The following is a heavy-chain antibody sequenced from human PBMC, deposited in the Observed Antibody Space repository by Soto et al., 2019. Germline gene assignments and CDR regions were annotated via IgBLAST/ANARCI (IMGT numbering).Heavy chain of an antibody. V-gene: IGHV3-23*01. J-gene: IGHJ1*01. CDR1: GFTFSSYA. D-gene: IGHD6-13*01. Sequence: EVQLLESGGGLVQPGGSLRLSCAASGFTFSSYAMSWVRRAPGKGLEWVSAISGSGGSTYYADSVKGRFTISRDNSKNTLYLQMDSLRAEDTGVSYSAKDRWQQLGYFQHWGQGTLVTASS. CDR3: AKDRWQQLGYFQH. CDR2: ISGSGGST.